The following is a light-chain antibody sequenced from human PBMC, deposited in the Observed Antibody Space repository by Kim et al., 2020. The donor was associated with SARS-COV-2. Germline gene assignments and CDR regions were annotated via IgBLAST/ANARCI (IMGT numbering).Light chain of an antibody. CDR2: DNN. Sequence: GQKVTISCSGSSSNIGSNYLSWYQQLPGTAPKLLVYDNNKRPSGIPDRFSGSKSGTSATLGITGLQTGDEADYYCGAWDSSLSAVVFGGGTQLTVL. J-gene: IGLJ2*01. CDR1: SSNIGSNY. V-gene: IGLV1-51*01. CDR3: GAWDSSLSAVV.